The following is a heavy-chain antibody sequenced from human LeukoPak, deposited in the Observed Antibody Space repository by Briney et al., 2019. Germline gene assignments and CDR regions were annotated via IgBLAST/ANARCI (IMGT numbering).Heavy chain of an antibody. Sequence: GGSLRLSCAASEFSVGSNYMTWVRQAPGKGLEWVSLIYSGGSTYYADSVKGRFTISRDNSKNTLYLQMSSLRAEDTAVYYCAKRPSIIVGVSNWFDPWGQGTLVTVSS. CDR1: EFSVGSNY. CDR3: AKRPSIIVGVSNWFDP. J-gene: IGHJ5*02. V-gene: IGHV3-66*01. CDR2: IYSGGST. D-gene: IGHD1-26*01.